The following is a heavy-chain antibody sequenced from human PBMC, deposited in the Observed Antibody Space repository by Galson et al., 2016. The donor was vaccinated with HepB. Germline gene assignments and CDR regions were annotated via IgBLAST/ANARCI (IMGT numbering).Heavy chain of an antibody. V-gene: IGHV3-74*01. D-gene: IGHD1-14*01. CDR1: GFPFSAYW. CDR3: ARENHYVLDV. J-gene: IGHJ6*02. Sequence: SLRLSCAATGFPFSAYWMQWVRQVPGKGLVWVSRLTTDGIIGYADSVMGRFTISRDNAKNTLYLHMDSLRAEDTAGYYCARENHYVLDVWGQGTTVTVSS. CDR2: LTTDGIIG.